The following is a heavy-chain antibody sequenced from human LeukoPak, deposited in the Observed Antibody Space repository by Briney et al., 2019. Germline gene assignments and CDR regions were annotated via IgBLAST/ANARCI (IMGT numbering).Heavy chain of an antibody. J-gene: IGHJ2*01. CDR3: AKGGNYDGSRYAAWFFDV. V-gene: IGHV3-53*01. CDR2: IYVGGHT. D-gene: IGHD3-22*01. Sequence: GGSLRLSCAISEFTVINNYMTWVRQAPGRGLEWVALIYVGGHTWHADSLKGRFAISSDNSKNTLYLHMNSLRAEDTAVYYCAKGGNYDGSRYAAWFFDVWGRGTLVTVSS. CDR1: EFTVINNY.